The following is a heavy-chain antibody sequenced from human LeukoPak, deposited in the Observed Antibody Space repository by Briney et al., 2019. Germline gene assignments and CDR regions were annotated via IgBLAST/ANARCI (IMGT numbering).Heavy chain of an antibody. J-gene: IGHJ6*02. V-gene: IGHV4-59*08. CDR1: GGSISRYY. Sequence: SETLSLTCTVSGGSISRYYWSWIRQPPGKGLEWIGNVYSSGTTNDNPSLKSRATISVDTSKNQFFLNLSSVTAADTAVYYCARQTYYYYGMDVWGQGTTVTVSS. CDR3: ARQTYYYYGMDV. CDR2: VYSSGTT.